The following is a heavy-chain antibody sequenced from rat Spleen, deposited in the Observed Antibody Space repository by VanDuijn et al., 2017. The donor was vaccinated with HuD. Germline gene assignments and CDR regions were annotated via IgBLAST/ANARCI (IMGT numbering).Heavy chain of an antibody. Sequence: EVQLVESGGGLVQPGRSLKLSCAASGFTFSDYNMAWVRQAPKKGLEWVATINYDGTSIYYRDSVKGRFTISRDNARNTLYLQMDSLRSEDTATYYCARSEGVHYYLPFADWGQGTLVTVSP. V-gene: IGHV5-7*01. CDR1: GFTFSDYN. J-gene: IGHJ3*01. CDR2: INYDGTSI. CDR3: ARSEGVHYYLPFAD. D-gene: IGHD1-11*01.